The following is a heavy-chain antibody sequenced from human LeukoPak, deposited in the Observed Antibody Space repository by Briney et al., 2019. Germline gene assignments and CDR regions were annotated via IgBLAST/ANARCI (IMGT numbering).Heavy chain of an antibody. V-gene: IGHV3-23*01. CDR1: RFTFKNYD. J-gene: IGHJ4*02. D-gene: IGHD4-11*01. CDR2: LSSSGSSI. CDR3: AKESRNYAPSFFDY. Sequence: GGSLRLSCTASRFTFKNYDMSWVRQAPGKRLEWVSALSSSGSSIYYADSVKGRFTISRDNSKNTLYLHLNSLRADDTALYYCAKESRNYAPSFFDYWGQGTLVTVSS.